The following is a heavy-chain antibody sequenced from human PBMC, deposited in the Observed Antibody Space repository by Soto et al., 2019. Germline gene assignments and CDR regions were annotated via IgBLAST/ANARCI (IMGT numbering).Heavy chain of an antibody. D-gene: IGHD3-22*01. CDR2: ISSNGGST. CDR1: GFTFSSYA. J-gene: IGHJ4*02. CDR3: AREKYYYDSSGYLSY. V-gene: IGHV3-64*01. Sequence: GSLRLSCAASGFTFSSYAMHWVRQAPGKGLEYVSAISSNGGSTYYANSVKGRFTISRDNSKNTLYLQMGSLRAEDMAVYYCAREKYYYDSSGYLSYWGQGTLVTVSS.